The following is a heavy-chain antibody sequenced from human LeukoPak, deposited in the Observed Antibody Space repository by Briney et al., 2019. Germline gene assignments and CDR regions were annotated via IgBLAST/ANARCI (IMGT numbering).Heavy chain of an antibody. V-gene: IGHV3-30*02. CDR2: IGYDGSYK. CDR1: GFTFSSYG. D-gene: IGHD3-10*01. J-gene: IGHJ6*03. Sequence: GGSLRLSCAASGFTFSSYGMHWVRQAPGKGLEWVAFIGYDGSYKSYADSVKGRFTISRDNSKNTLYLQWNSLRAEDTAVYYCAKDGGVRGPDYYYYMDVWGTGTTVTIYS. CDR3: AKDGGVRGPDYYYYMDV.